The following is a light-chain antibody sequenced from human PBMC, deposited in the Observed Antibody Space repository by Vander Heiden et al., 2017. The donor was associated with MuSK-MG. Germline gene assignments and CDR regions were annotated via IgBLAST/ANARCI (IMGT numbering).Light chain of an antibody. V-gene: IGLV1-44*01. CDR2: GNN. J-gene: IGLJ2*01. Sequence: QSVLTQPPSASGTTGQRVTTSCSGSSANIGSKTENWYHHSPGPVPKLLTHGNNQRPSGVPGRFSGSKSGTSASLAISGIQSEDEADYYCAAWDDSLNGPVVFGGGTKLTVL. CDR1: SANIGSKT. CDR3: AAWDDSLNGPVV.